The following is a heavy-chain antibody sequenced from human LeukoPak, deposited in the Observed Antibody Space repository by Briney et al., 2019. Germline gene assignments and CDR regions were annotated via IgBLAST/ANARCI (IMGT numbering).Heavy chain of an antibody. J-gene: IGHJ4*02. CDR1: GGSFSGYY. CDR2: INHSGST. D-gene: IGHD3-22*01. CDR3: ARHKYSYDSSGYQRPFDY. V-gene: IGHV4-34*01. Sequence: SETLSLTCAVYGGSFSGYYWSWIRQPPGKGLEWIGEINHSGSTNYNPSLKSRVTISVDTSKNQFSLKLSSVTAADTAVYYCARHKYSYDSSGYQRPFDYWGQGTLVTVSS.